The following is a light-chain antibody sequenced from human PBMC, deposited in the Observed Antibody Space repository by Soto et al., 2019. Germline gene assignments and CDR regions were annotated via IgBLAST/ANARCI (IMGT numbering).Light chain of an antibody. V-gene: IGLV2-8*01. CDR2: EVN. Sequence: QSALTQPPSASGSPGQSVTISCTGTSSDVGAYNYVSWYQQHPGKAPKLMIYEVNKRPSGVPDRFSGSKSGNTASLTVSGLQAEDEADYFCSSYVGNNNLVFGGGTKLTVI. CDR3: SSYVGNNNLV. CDR1: SSDVGAYNY. J-gene: IGLJ2*01.